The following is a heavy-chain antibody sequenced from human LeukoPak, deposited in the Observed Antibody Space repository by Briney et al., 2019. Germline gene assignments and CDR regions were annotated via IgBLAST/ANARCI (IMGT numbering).Heavy chain of an antibody. J-gene: IGHJ3*02. Sequence: GGSLRLSCAASGFTFSSYAMYWVRQAPGRGLEYVSAISSNGGSTYYANSVKGRFAISRDNSKNTLYLQMGSLRAEDMAVYYCARDRCSSSSCLNAFDIWGQGTMVTVSS. CDR3: ARDRCSSSSCLNAFDI. D-gene: IGHD2-2*01. CDR1: GFTFSSYA. V-gene: IGHV3-64*01. CDR2: ISSNGGST.